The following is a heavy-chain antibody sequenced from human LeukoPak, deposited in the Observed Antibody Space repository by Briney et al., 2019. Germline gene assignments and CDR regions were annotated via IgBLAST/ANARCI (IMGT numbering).Heavy chain of an antibody. Sequence: SEILSLTCAVYGGSFSGYYWSWIRQPPGKGLEWIGEINHSGSTNYNPSLKSRVTISVDTSKNQFSLKLSSVTAADTAVYYCARGKVPTAMDAWGQGTLVTVSS. J-gene: IGHJ5*02. CDR1: GGSFSGYY. CDR2: INHSGST. D-gene: IGHD5-18*01. V-gene: IGHV4-34*01. CDR3: ARGKVPTAMDA.